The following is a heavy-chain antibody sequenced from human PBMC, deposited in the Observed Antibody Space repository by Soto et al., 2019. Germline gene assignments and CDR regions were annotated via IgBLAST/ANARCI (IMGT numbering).Heavy chain of an antibody. D-gene: IGHD1-1*01. Sequence: EVQLVESGGGLVKPGGSLRLSCAASGFTFTTYSMNWVRQAPGKGLEWVSSISSTGNSIYYVDSVKGRFTISRDNAKNSLYLQMSSLRAEDTAVYYCSRGWIGPDYWGLGTLVTVSS. CDR1: GFTFTTYS. V-gene: IGHV3-21*01. J-gene: IGHJ4*02. CDR2: ISSTGNSI. CDR3: SRGWIGPDY.